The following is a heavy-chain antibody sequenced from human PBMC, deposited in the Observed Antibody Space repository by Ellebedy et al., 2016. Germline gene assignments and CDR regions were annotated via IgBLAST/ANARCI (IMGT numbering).Heavy chain of an antibody. Sequence: GSLRLSXTVSGGSICSSSYYRGWIRQPPGKGLEWIGSIYYSGSTYYNPSLKSRVTISVDTSKNQFSLKLSSVTAADTAVYYCARDRWRIVVVPAAIHADAFDIWGQGTMVTVSS. CDR1: GGSICSSSYY. CDR3: ARDRWRIVVVPAAIHADAFDI. J-gene: IGHJ3*02. CDR2: IYYSGST. V-gene: IGHV4-39*07. D-gene: IGHD2-2*02.